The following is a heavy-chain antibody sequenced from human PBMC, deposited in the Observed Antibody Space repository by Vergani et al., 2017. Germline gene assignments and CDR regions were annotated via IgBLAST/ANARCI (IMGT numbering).Heavy chain of an antibody. V-gene: IGHV3-21*01. CDR1: GFTFSSYS. CDR3: AKAKYSSGWGKYYFDY. CDR2: ISSSSSYI. D-gene: IGHD6-19*01. Sequence: EVQLVESGGGLVKPGGSLRLSCAASGFTFSSYSMNWVRQAPGKGLEWVSSISSSSSYIYYADSVKGRFTISRDNAKNSLYLQMNSLRAEDTAVYYCAKAKYSSGWGKYYFDYWGQGTLVTVSS. J-gene: IGHJ4*02.